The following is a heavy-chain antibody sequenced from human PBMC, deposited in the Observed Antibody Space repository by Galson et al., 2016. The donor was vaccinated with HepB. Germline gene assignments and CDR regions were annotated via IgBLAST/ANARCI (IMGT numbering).Heavy chain of an antibody. D-gene: IGHD1-1*01. CDR1: GFTFSNYA. V-gene: IGHV3-48*01. CDR3: VRDNDWAFDY. J-gene: IGHJ4*02. CDR2: NSRDSGII. Sequence: SLRLSCAASGFTFSNYAMNWVRQAPGKGLEWVSHNSRDSGIIDYADSVKGRFTVSRDNGKNSLFLQMNSLRAEDTAVYYCVRDNDWAFDYWVQGILVTV.